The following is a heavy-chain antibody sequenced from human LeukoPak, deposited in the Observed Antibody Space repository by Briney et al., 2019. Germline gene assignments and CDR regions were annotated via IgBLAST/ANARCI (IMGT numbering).Heavy chain of an antibody. CDR2: IYYSGST. CDR1: GGSLSSNNSY. CDR3: AREASIYYFDY. J-gene: IGHJ4*02. V-gene: IGHV4-39*07. Sequence: SETLSLTCTVSGGSLSSNNSYWGWIRQPPGKGLEWIGSIYYSGSTYYNPSLKSRVTISVDTSKNQFSLKLSSVTAADTAVYYCAREASIYYFDYWGQGTLVTVSS.